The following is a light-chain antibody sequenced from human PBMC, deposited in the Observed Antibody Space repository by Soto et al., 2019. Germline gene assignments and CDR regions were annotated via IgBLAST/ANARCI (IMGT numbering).Light chain of an antibody. V-gene: IGKV3-20*01. CDR2: GAS. CDR3: QQYGSSPWT. J-gene: IGKJ1*01. CDR1: QIVSSNY. Sequence: EIVLTQSPGTLSLSPGAGATLSCRASQIVSSNYLAWYQQRPGQAPRLLIYGASSRATGIPDRFSGSGSGTDLTITISRLEPEDFEVYYCQQYGSSPWTFGQGTKVDIK.